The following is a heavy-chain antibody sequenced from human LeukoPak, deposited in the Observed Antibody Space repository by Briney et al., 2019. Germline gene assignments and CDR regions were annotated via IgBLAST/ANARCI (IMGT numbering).Heavy chain of an antibody. CDR1: GFTFSSYS. Sequence: PGGSLRLSCAASGFTFSSYSMNWVRQAPGKGLEWVSSIDSSSSYIYYADSVKGRFTISRDNAKNSLYLQMNSLRAEDTAVYYCARDPTSSWETAFWGQGTMVTVSS. D-gene: IGHD2-21*02. J-gene: IGHJ3*01. V-gene: IGHV3-21*01. CDR3: ARDPTSSWETAF. CDR2: IDSSSSYI.